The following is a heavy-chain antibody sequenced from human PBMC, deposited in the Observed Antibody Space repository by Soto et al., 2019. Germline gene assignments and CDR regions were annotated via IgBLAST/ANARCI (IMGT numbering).Heavy chain of an antibody. D-gene: IGHD3-10*02. CDR2: IYHSGST. V-gene: IGHV4-4*02. CDR3: ASVRGGYYYGMDV. J-gene: IGHJ6*02. Sequence: SETLCLTCAVSGGSISSSNWWSWVRQPPGKGLEWIGEIYHSGSTKYNPSLKSRVTISVDKSKNQFSLKLSSVTAADTAVYYCASVRGGYYYGMDVWGQGTTVTVSS. CDR1: GGSISSSNW.